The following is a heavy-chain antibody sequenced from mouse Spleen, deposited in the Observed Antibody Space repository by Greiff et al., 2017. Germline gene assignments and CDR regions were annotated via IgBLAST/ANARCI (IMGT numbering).Heavy chain of an antibody. CDR3: ARPTTVDDY. Sequence: VQLQQPGAELVKPGASVKLSCKASGYTFTSYWMHWVKQRPGQGLEWIGMIHPNSGSNNYNEKFKSKVTLTVDKTSSTPYMQLSSLTAEDSSVYYSARPTTVDDYWGQGTTLTVSS. CDR1: GYTFTSYW. J-gene: IGHJ2*01. D-gene: IGHD1-1*01. V-gene: IGHV1-64*01. CDR2: IHPNSGSN.